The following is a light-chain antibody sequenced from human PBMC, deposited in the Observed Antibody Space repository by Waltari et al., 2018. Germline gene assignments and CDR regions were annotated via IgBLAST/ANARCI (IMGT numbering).Light chain of an antibody. CDR3: LQLNAYPIT. J-gene: IGKJ5*01. Sequence: DIQMTQSPSSLPAPVGDRITITCRATQDSRNDFGWYQQKPGKAPQLLIYAASSLKSGVPSRFSGSGSGTEFTLTISSLQPEDFASYYCLQLNAYPITFGQGTRLEI. V-gene: IGKV1-17*01. CDR1: QDSRND. CDR2: AAS.